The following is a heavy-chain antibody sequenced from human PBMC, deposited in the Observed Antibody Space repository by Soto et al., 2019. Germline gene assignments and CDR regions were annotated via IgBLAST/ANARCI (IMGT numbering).Heavy chain of an antibody. CDR2: IIPIFGTA. J-gene: IGHJ3*02. D-gene: IGHD2-21*02. CDR1: GGTFSSYA. CDR3: ARSLYCGGDCLDAFDI. Sequence: ASVKVSCKASGGTFSSYAISWVRQAPGQGLEWMGGIIPIFGTANYAQKFQGRVTITADKSTSTAYMELSSLRSEDTAVYYCARSLYCGGDCLDAFDIWGQGTMVTVSS. V-gene: IGHV1-69*06.